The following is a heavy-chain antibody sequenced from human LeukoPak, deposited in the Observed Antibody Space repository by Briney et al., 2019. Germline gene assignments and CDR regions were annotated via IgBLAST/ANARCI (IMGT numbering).Heavy chain of an antibody. J-gene: IGHJ4*02. D-gene: IGHD6-19*01. Sequence: PSETLSLTCTVSGGSISSGGYYWSWIRQPPGKGLEWIGYIYHSGSTYYNPSLKSRVTISVDRSKNQFSLKLSSVTAADTAVYYCARGIAVAGTEGFDYWGQGTLVTVSS. CDR2: IYHSGST. CDR3: ARGIAVAGTEGFDY. V-gene: IGHV4-30-2*01. CDR1: GGSISSGGYY.